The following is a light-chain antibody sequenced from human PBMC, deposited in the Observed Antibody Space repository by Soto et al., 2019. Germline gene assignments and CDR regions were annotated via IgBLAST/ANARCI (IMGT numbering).Light chain of an antibody. CDR2: AAS. CDR1: QSISNY. J-gene: IGKJ1*01. CDR3: QQSYSTPRT. Sequence: DIQMTQSPSSLSASVGDRVTLTCRASQSISNYLNWYQQKPGKAPDLLIYAASNLQSGVPSRFSGSGSGTDFTLTISSLQPEDFATYYCQQSYSTPRTFGQGTKVDIK. V-gene: IGKV1-39*01.